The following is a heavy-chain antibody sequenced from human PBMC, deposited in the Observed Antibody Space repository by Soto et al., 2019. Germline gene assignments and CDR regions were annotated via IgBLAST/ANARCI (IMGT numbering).Heavy chain of an antibody. CDR1: GGSLSSYC. CDR2: IYYSGST. J-gene: IGHJ6*02. V-gene: IGHV4-59*08. CDR3: ARHGLDVGSYYYYGMDV. D-gene: IGHD3-10*01. Sequence: SETLRLTWTVSGGSLSSYCWRWIRHPSGKGLESIGYIYYSGSTNYNPSLKSRVTISVDTSKNQFSLKLSSVTAAGTAVYYCARHGLDVGSYYYYGMDVWGQGTTVT.